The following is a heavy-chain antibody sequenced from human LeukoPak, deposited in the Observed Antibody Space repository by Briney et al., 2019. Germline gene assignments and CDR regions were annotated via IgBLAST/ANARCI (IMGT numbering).Heavy chain of an antibody. CDR3: ARGGGKFDC. V-gene: IGHV3-7*05. Sequence: GGSLRLSCAASGFTFSNYWMSWVRQAPGKGLEWVANIKQDGSGKYYVDSVKGRFAISRDNAKNSLYLQMNSLKTEDTAVYYCARGGGKFDCWGQGTLVTVSS. CDR2: IKQDGSGK. D-gene: IGHD3-16*01. J-gene: IGHJ4*02. CDR1: GFTFSNYW.